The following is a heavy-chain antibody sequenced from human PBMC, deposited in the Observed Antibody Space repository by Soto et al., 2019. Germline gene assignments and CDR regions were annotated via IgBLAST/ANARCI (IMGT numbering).Heavy chain of an antibody. Sequence: QVHLVQSGAEVKKPGASVKVSCQASGYAFTTYGITWVRQAPGQGLEWMGWISAHNGNTKYAQKLQGRVTVTRDTSTSTAYMELRRLRSDDTAVYYCARGRYGDYWGQGALVTVSS. J-gene: IGHJ4*02. CDR3: ARGRYGDY. CDR2: ISAHNGNT. CDR1: GYAFTTYG. V-gene: IGHV1-18*01. D-gene: IGHD1-1*01.